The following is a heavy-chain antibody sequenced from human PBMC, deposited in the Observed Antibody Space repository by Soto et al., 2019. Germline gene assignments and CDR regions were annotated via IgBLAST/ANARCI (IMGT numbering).Heavy chain of an antibody. CDR1: GGSISSYY. V-gene: IGHV4-59*06. CDR3: ARSIFP. Sequence: SETLSLTCTVSGGSISSYYWSWIRQPPGKGLEWIGYIYYSGSTYYNPSLKSRVTISVDTSKNQFSLKLSSVTAADTAVYYCARSIFPWGQGTLVTVSS. J-gene: IGHJ5*02. CDR2: IYYSGST. D-gene: IGHD6-6*01.